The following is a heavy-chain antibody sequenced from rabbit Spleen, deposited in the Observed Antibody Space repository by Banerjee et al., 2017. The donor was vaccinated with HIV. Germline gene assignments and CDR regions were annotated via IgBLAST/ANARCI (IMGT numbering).Heavy chain of an antibody. D-gene: IGHD4-2*01. Sequence: QEQLVESGGDLVKPEGSLTLTCTASGFTFSSYWMSWVRQAPGKGLEWIGNIYTGSGGTTNYASWAKGRFTISKTSSTTVTLQMTSLTAADTATYFCAREATYGGDFKLWGPGTLVTVS. CDR1: GFTFSSYW. CDR2: IYTGSGGTT. V-gene: IGHV1S45*01. CDR3: AREATYGGDFKL. J-gene: IGHJ4*01.